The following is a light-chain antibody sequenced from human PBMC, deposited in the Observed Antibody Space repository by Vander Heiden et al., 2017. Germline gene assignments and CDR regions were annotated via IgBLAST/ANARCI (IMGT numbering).Light chain of an antibody. J-gene: IGKJ4*01. CDR1: QSISSW. V-gene: IGKV1-5*01. CDR3: QQYNSYSLT. CDR2: DAS. Sequence: DIQMTESPSTLSASVGDRVTITCRASQSISSWLAWYQQKPGKAPKLLIYDASSLESGVPSRFSGSGSGTEFTLTISSLQPDDFATYYCQQYNSYSLTFGGGTKVEIK.